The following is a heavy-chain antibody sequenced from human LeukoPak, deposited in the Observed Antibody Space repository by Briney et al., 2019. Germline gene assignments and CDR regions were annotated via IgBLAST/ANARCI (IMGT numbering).Heavy chain of an antibody. Sequence: GGSLRLSCAASGFTFSSYGMSWVRQAPGKGLEWVSAISGSGGSTYYADSVKGRFTISRDNSKNILYLQMNALTTEDTAVYYCAKDRGSGTYYLIPDYWGQGTLVIVSS. D-gene: IGHD3-10*01. CDR2: ISGSGGST. CDR1: GFTFSSYG. V-gene: IGHV3-23*01. CDR3: AKDRGSGTYYLIPDY. J-gene: IGHJ4*02.